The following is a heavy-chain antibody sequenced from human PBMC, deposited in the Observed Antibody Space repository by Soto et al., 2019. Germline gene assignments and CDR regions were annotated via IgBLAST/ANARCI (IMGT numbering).Heavy chain of an antibody. Sequence: VASVKVSCKASGYTFTSYAMHWGRQSPGQRLEWMGWINGGNGNKKHSQKFQGRVTITRDTSASSAYMELSSLKYADTAVYYCARAPSWWYFDLWGRGTLVTVSS. CDR3: ARAPSWWYFDL. CDR2: INGGNGNK. V-gene: IGHV1-3*01. CDR1: GYTFTSYA. J-gene: IGHJ2*01.